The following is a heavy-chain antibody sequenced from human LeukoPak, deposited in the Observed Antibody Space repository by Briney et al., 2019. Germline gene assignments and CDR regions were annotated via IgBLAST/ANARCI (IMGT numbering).Heavy chain of an antibody. V-gene: IGHV4-30-2*01. CDR1: GGSISSGGYS. D-gene: IGHD3-10*01. Sequence: PSQTLSLTCAVSGGSISSGGYSWSWIRQPPGKGLEWIGYIYHSGSTYYNPSLKSRVTISVDRSKNQFSLKLSSVTAADTAVYYCARGGYGSGSYYKSKAYYYYGMDVWGQGTTVTVSS. CDR3: ARGGYGSGSYYKSKAYYYYGMDV. J-gene: IGHJ6*02. CDR2: IYHSGST.